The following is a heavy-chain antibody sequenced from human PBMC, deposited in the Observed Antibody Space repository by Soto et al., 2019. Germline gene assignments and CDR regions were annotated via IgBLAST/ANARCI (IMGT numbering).Heavy chain of an antibody. CDR1: GYTLTELS. J-gene: IGHJ4*02. Sequence: ASVKVSCKVSGYTLTELSMHWVRQAPGKGLEWMGGFDPEDGETIYAQKFQGRVTMTEDTSTDTAYMELSSLRSEDTAVHYCATESYSSGWYIRFDYWGQGTLVTVSS. CDR2: FDPEDGET. V-gene: IGHV1-24*01. D-gene: IGHD6-19*01. CDR3: ATESYSSGWYIRFDY.